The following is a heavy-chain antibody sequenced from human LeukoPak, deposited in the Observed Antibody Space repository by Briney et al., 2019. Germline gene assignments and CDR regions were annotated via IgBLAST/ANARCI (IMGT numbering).Heavy chain of an antibody. CDR3: AKDVGGSGSGSLYAVEGNWFDP. CDR2: ISAYNGNT. Sequence: ASVKVSCKASGYTFTSYGISWVRQAPGQGLEWMGWISAYNGNTNYAQKLQGRVTMTTDTSTSTAYMELRSLRSDDTAVYYCAKDVGGSGSGSLYAVEGNWFDPWGQGTLVTVSS. V-gene: IGHV1-18*01. D-gene: IGHD3-10*01. J-gene: IGHJ5*02. CDR1: GYTFTSYG.